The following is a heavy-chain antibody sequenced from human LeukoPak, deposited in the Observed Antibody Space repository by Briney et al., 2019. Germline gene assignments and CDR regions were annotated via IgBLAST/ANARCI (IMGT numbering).Heavy chain of an antibody. D-gene: IGHD2-15*01. CDR3: ARVEYCGGGSCYLVDY. CDR1: GYTFTGYY. J-gene: IGHJ4*02. Sequence: ASVKVSCKASGYTFTGYYIHWVRQAPGQGLAWMGWINVKDGDTNYEQKFQGRVTVTRDTTISTAYMELSRLRSDDTAVYYCARVEYCGGGSCYLVDYWGQGTLVIVSS. V-gene: IGHV1-2*02. CDR2: INVKDGDT.